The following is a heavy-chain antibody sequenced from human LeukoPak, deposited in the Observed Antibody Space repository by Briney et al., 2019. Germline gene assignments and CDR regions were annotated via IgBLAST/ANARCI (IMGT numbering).Heavy chain of an antibody. Sequence: GGSLRLSCAASGFSLSSYYMSWVRQAPGKGLEWMANIGYDGSQKNYDGSLKGRFTISRDNAKNSVYLQMNSLRAEDTAVYYCAREYFPPGLLTIVFDSWGQGTLVTVSS. CDR3: AREYFPPGLLTIVFDS. V-gene: IGHV3-7*01. J-gene: IGHJ4*02. D-gene: IGHD3-9*01. CDR1: GFSLSSYY. CDR2: IGYDGSQK.